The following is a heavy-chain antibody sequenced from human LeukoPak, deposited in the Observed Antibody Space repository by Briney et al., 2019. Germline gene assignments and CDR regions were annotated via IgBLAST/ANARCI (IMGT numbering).Heavy chain of an antibody. J-gene: IGHJ4*02. Sequence: SETLSLTCTVSGGSISSYYWSWIRQPPGKGLEWIGYIYYSGSTNYNPSLKSRVTISVDTSKNQFSLKLSSVTAADTAVCYCARGVYGVDFDYWGQGTLVTVSS. V-gene: IGHV4-59*01. CDR2: IYYSGST. CDR3: ARGVYGVDFDY. D-gene: IGHD4-17*01. CDR1: GGSISSYY.